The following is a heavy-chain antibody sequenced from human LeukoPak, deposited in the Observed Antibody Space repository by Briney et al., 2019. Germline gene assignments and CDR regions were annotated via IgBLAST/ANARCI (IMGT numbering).Heavy chain of an antibody. CDR1: GFTFSSYS. Sequence: GGSLRLSCAASGFTFSSYSMNWVRQAPGKGLEWVSSISSSSSYIYYADSVKGRFTISRDNAKNSLYLQMNSLRAEDTAVYYCAKALLPMVRGVIIEMDYWGQGTLVTVSS. CDR3: AKALLPMVRGVIIEMDY. CDR2: ISSSSSYI. J-gene: IGHJ4*02. D-gene: IGHD3-10*01. V-gene: IGHV3-21*01.